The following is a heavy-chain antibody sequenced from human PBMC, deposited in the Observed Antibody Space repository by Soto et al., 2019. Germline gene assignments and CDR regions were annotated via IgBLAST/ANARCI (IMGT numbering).Heavy chain of an antibody. D-gene: IGHD5-18*01. V-gene: IGHV4-30-4*01. CDR3: ARALIQLWPHYYYGMDV. CDR1: GGSISSGDYY. Sequence: SETLSLTCTVSGGSISSGDYYCSWIRQAPGKGLEWIGYIYYSVTTYYNPSLKNRVTISVDTSNNQFSLKLSSVTAADTAVYYCARALIQLWPHYYYGMDVWGQGTTVTVSS. CDR2: IYYSVTT. J-gene: IGHJ6*02.